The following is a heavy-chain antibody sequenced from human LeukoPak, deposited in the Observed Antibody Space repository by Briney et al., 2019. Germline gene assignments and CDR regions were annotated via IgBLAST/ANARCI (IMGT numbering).Heavy chain of an antibody. D-gene: IGHD3-10*01. Sequence: GASVKVSCEASGYTFTSYAMHWVRQAPGQRLEWMGWINAGNGNTKYSQKFQGRVTITRDTSASTAYMELSSLRSEDTAVYYCARGTSGSGSYGYYGMDVWGKGTTVTVSS. CDR2: INAGNGNT. CDR1: GYTFTSYA. V-gene: IGHV1-3*01. J-gene: IGHJ6*04. CDR3: ARGTSGSGSYGYYGMDV.